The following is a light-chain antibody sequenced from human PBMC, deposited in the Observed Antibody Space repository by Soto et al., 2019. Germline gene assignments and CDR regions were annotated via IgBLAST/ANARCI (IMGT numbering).Light chain of an antibody. CDR1: SSDVGGYNS. Sequence: QSALTQPRSVSGSPGQSVTISCTGTSSDVGGYNSVSWFQQHPGKAPQLIIHDVSERPSGVPDRFSGSKSDNTASLTISGLQAEDEGEYYCCSYAGRYPYVVFGGGTKVTVL. CDR3: CSYAGRYPYVV. CDR2: DVS. J-gene: IGLJ2*01. V-gene: IGLV2-11*01.